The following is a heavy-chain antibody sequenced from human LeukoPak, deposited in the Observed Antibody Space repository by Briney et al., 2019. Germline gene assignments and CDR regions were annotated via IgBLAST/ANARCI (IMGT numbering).Heavy chain of an antibody. CDR2: ISACNGNT. Sequence: ASVKVSCKASGYTFTSYGISWVRQAPGQGLEWMGWISACNGNTNYAQKLQGRVTMTTDTSTSTAYMELRSLRSDDTAVYYCARVYSKLWFGELLYFDYWGQGTLVTVSS. CDR1: GYTFTSYG. CDR3: ARVYSKLWFGELLYFDY. V-gene: IGHV1-18*01. J-gene: IGHJ4*02. D-gene: IGHD3-10*01.